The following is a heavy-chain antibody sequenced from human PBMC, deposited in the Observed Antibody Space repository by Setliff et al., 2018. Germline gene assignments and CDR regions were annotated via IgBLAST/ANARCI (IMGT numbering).Heavy chain of an antibody. CDR3: AKGVVGGDDYNYPDDAFHI. CDR2: ISDNSGSI. D-gene: IGHD4-4*01. CDR1: GFTFDDYP. V-gene: IGHV3-9*01. Sequence: PGGSLRLSCAASGFTFDDYPMHWVRQAPGKGLEWVSGISDNSGSIAYADSVKGRFTISRDNSKNTLYLQMSSLRAEDTAVYYCAKGVVGGDDYNYPDDAFHIWGQGTLVTVSS. J-gene: IGHJ3*02.